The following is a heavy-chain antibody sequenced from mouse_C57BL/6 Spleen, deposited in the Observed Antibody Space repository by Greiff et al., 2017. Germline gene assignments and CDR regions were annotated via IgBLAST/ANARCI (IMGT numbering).Heavy chain of an antibody. D-gene: IGHD2-2*01. CDR2: IHPNSGST. CDR3: ARGGYGYAMDY. Sequence: QVQLQQPGAELVKPGASGKLSCKASGYTFTSYWMHWVKQRPGQGLEWIGMIHPNSGSTNYNEKFKSKATLTVDKSSSTAYMQLSSLTSEDSAVYYCARGGYGYAMDYWGQGTSVTVSS. CDR1: GYTFTSYW. J-gene: IGHJ4*01. V-gene: IGHV1-64*01.